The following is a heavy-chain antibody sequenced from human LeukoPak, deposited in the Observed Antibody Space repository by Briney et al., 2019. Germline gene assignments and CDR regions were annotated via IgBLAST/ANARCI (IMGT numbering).Heavy chain of an antibody. J-gene: IGHJ4*02. CDR2: ISSSGSTI. CDR3: AKVATSSHPFDF. Sequence: GGSLRLSCAASGFTFSSYEMNWVRQAPGKGLEWVSYISSSGSTIYYADSVKGRFTISRDNAKNSLYLQMNSLRPEDTAVYYCAKVATSSHPFDFWGQGTLVTVSS. CDR1: GFTFSSYE. V-gene: IGHV3-48*03.